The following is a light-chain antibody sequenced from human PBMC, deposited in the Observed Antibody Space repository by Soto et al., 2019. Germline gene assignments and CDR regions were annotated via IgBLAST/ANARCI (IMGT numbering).Light chain of an antibody. Sequence: DIQMTQSPSSLSASIGDRVTISCRASRNIGIFLSWFQQRPGEAPKLLVFAASTLQSGVPSRFSGAGSGTDFTLTISSLQPGDFATYYCQQADTPPFTFGRGTKVDIK. CDR1: RNIGIF. V-gene: IGKV1-39*01. CDR2: AAS. J-gene: IGKJ2*01. CDR3: QQADTPPFT.